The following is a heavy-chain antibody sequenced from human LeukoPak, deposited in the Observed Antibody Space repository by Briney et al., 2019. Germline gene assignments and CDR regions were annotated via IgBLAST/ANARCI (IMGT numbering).Heavy chain of an antibody. CDR1: GYTFTDYY. CDR3: VRQISSY. CDR2: INSNSGAT. Sequence: GASVKVSCKASGYTFTDYYIHWVRQAPGQRLEWMGWINSNSGATNYAQNFQGRVTMTRDTSIRTAYIELSRLTSDDTAVYYCVRQISSYWGQGTLVTVSS. J-gene: IGHJ4*02. V-gene: IGHV1-2*02. D-gene: IGHD2/OR15-2a*01.